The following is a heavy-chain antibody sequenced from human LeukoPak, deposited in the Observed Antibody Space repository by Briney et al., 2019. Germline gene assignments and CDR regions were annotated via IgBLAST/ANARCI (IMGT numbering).Heavy chain of an antibody. Sequence: GGSLRLSCVASGFTFSSYAMSWVRKAPWKGLEWVSAISGSGGSTYYADSVKGRFTISRDNSKNTLHRQMNSLRAEDTAVYYCAKARYYYGSGSYYTDYWGQGTLVTVSS. CDR3: AKARYYYGSGSYYTDY. D-gene: IGHD3-10*01. CDR1: GFTFSSYA. CDR2: ISGSGGST. J-gene: IGHJ4*02. V-gene: IGHV3-23*01.